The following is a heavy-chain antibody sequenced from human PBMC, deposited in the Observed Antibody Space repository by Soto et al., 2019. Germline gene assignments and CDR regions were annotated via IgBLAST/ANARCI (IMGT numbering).Heavy chain of an antibody. CDR1: GGTFRNYA. CDR3: ARRFIQDNGGNHDYSDI. Sequence: GASVKVSCKASGGTFRNYAFSWVRQAPGQGLEWMGEVIPIFGTTPYAQKFQGRVTITADESTNTAYMELSSLRSEDTAVYYCARRFIQDNGGNHDYSDISGQGTIGTVSS. J-gene: IGHJ3*02. D-gene: IGHD4-17*01. V-gene: IGHV1-69*13. CDR2: VIPIFGTT.